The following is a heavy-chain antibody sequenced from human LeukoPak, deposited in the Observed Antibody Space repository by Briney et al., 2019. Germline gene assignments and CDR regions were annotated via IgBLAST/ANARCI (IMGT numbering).Heavy chain of an antibody. CDR1: GYTFTDYY. CDR3: ARGPSSGSFDY. CDR2: INPKNGGT. J-gene: IGHJ4*02. V-gene: IGHV1-2*02. Sequence: AAVNVCCKASGYTFTDYYMHWMRQPPGQGLEWMGWINPKNGGTKYSQKYEGRVTMTRDASISTAYMELGRLISDDTAVYYCARGPSSGSFDYWGQGTLVHLSS. D-gene: IGHD6-19*01.